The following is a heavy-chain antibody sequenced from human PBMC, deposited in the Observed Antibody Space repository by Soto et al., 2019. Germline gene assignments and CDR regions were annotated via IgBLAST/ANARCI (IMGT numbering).Heavy chain of an antibody. CDR3: ARDGRSGYVERGGYEDY. V-gene: IGHV1-46*03. CDR2: INPSGGST. CDR1: GYTFTSYY. D-gene: IGHD5-12*01. J-gene: IGHJ4*02. Sequence: QVQLVQSGAEVKKPGASVKVSCKASGYTFTSYYMHWVRQAPGQGLEWMGIINPSGGSTSNAQKFTGRVTMTRETSTSTVHMEQRSLRSEDTAVDYCARDGRSGYVERGGYEDYWGQGTLVTVSS.